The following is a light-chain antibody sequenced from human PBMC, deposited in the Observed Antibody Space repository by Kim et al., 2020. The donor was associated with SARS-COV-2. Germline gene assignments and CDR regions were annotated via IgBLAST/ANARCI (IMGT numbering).Light chain of an antibody. CDR1: QSGSSK. Sequence: SSPPGESAPFSCRTGQSGSSKLAWFQKNPGQPPSLLIYGASTRAAGIPARFGGGGSGKEFTLTISSLQSEYSAVYHRQQCNNWPTFGQGTKVDIK. CDR3: QQCNNWPT. V-gene: IGKV3D-15*01. J-gene: IGKJ1*01. CDR2: GAS.